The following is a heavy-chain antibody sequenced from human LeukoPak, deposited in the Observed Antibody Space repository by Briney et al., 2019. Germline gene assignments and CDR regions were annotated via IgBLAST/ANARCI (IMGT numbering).Heavy chain of an antibody. CDR2: ISSSGSYI. J-gene: IGHJ5*02. CDR1: GFTVSNNY. D-gene: IGHD3-22*01. Sequence: GGSLRLSCAASGFTVSNNYMTWVRQAPGKGLEWVSSISSSGSYISDADSVKGRFTISRDNAKNSLYLQMNSLRAEDTAVYYCARGAIYDSSGYRWFDPWGQGTLVTVSS. V-gene: IGHV3-21*01. CDR3: ARGAIYDSSGYRWFDP.